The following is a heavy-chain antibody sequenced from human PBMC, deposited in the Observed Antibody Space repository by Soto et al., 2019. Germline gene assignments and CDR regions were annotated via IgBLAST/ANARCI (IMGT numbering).Heavy chain of an antibody. J-gene: IGHJ6*03. V-gene: IGHV3-23*01. D-gene: IGHD4-17*01. Sequence: PGGSLRLSWAASGFTFSSYGMGWVRQAPGQGLGWVSFISSSGATTYYADSVKGWFTISRDNSKNTLYLQMNSLRAEDTALYYCVKGHGDPLYYYYYYMDVWGEGTTVTVSS. CDR1: GFTFSSYG. CDR2: ISSSGATT. CDR3: VKGHGDPLYYYYYYMDV.